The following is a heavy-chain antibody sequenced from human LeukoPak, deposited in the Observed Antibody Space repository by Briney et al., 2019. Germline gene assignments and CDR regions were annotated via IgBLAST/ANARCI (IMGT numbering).Heavy chain of an antibody. CDR3: AKAQGLPYFDY. D-gene: IGHD3/OR15-3a*01. J-gene: IGHJ4*02. V-gene: IGHV3-30*02. CDR2: IRYGGSNE. Sequence: GSLRLSCAASAFSFNSYGMHWVRQAPGKGLEWVAFIRYGGSNEYYADSVKGRFTISRDNSKNALYLQMNSLRPEDTAVYYCAKAQGLPYFDYWGQGTLVTVSS. CDR1: AFSFNSYG.